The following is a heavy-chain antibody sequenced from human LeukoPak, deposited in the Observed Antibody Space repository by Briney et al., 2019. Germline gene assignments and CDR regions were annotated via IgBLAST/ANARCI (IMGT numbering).Heavy chain of an antibody. CDR2: INHDGSSP. Sequence: PGGSLRLSCAASGFTFNYYWVHWVRRAPGKGLVWVSRINHDGSSPTYADSVKGRFTISRDNSKNTLYLQMNSLRAEDTAVYYCAKDGPYSSSWYGYWGQGTLVTVSS. CDR3: AKDGPYSSSWYGY. D-gene: IGHD6-13*01. V-gene: IGHV3-74*01. CDR1: GFTFNYYW. J-gene: IGHJ4*02.